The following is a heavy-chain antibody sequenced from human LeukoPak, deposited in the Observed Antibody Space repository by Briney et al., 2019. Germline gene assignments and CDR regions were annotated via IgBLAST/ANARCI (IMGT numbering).Heavy chain of an antibody. Sequence: GGSLRLSCAASGFTFSSYAMSWVRQAPGKGLEWVSGILDSGYSTYYANSVKGRFTISRDNSNNTLYLQMNSLRAEDTAVYYCAKGIYSSGWSYFDYWGHGTLVTVSS. J-gene: IGHJ4*01. CDR2: ILDSGYST. V-gene: IGHV3-23*01. D-gene: IGHD6-19*01. CDR3: AKGIYSSGWSYFDY. CDR1: GFTFSSYA.